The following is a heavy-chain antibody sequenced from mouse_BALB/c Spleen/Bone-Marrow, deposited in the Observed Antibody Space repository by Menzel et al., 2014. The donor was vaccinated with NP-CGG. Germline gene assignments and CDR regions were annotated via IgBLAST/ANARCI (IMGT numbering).Heavy chain of an antibody. Sequence: DVKLQESGGGLVQPGGSLKLSCAASGFDFSSYWMSWVRQAPGKGLGWIGEINPDSNTINYTPSLKDKFIISRDNAKNTLYLQMSKVRSEDTALYYCARLGYYGWFAYWGQGTLVTVSA. CDR3: ARLGYYGWFAY. CDR1: GFDFSSYW. J-gene: IGHJ3*01. D-gene: IGHD2-3*01. V-gene: IGHV4-1*02. CDR2: INPDSNTI.